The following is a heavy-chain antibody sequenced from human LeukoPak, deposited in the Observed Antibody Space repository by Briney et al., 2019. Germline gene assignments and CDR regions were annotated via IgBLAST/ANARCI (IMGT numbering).Heavy chain of an antibody. CDR1: GFTFSSYG. Sequence: GGSLRLSCAASGFTFSSYGMHWVRQAPGKGLEWVAVMWYDGSNKYYADSVKGRFTISRDNSKNTLYLQMNSLRAEDTAVYYCARDWSFGRYNWNDYYYGMDVWGQGTTVTVSS. D-gene: IGHD1-20*01. J-gene: IGHJ6*02. CDR3: ARDWSFGRYNWNDYYYGMDV. CDR2: MWYDGSNK. V-gene: IGHV3-33*08.